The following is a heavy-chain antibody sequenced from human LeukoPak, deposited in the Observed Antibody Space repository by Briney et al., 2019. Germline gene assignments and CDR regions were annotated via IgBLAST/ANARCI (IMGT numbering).Heavy chain of an antibody. CDR3: ARDRGGPGAFDI. CDR2: ISTSSSTI. Sequence: GGSLTLSCAASGFTFSSYEMNWFRQAPGKGLEWVSYISTSSSTIFYADSVKGRFTISRDNAKNSLSLQMNSLRVEDTAVYYCARDRGGPGAFDIWGQGTMVTVSS. V-gene: IGHV3-48*03. D-gene: IGHD3-16*01. J-gene: IGHJ3*02. CDR1: GFTFSSYE.